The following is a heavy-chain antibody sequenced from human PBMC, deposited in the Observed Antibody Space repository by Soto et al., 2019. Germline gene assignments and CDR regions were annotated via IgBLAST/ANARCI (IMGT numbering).Heavy chain of an antibody. CDR2: ISYDGTIK. Sequence: GGSLRLSCAESGFTFSSYAMHWVRQAPGKGLEWVAIISYDGTIKYYADSVKGRFTISRDNSKNTLYLQMNSLRAEDTAVYYCARDLSGYGYDYWGQGTLVTVSS. D-gene: IGHD5-18*01. CDR3: ARDLSGYGYDY. CDR1: GFTFSSYA. J-gene: IGHJ4*02. V-gene: IGHV3-30*04.